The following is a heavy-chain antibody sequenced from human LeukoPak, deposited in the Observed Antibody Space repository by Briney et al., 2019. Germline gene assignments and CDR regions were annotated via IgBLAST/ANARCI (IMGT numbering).Heavy chain of an antibody. CDR2: ISSSSSYI. CDR1: GFTFSSYA. V-gene: IGHV3-21*01. J-gene: IGHJ6*03. CDR3: ARPPDNYYYYYMDV. Sequence: PGGSLRLSCAASGFTFSSYAMSWVRQAPGKGLEWVSSISSSSSYIYYADSVKGRFTISRDNAKNSLYLQMNSLRAEDTAVYYCARPPDNYYYYYMDVWGKGTTVTVSS.